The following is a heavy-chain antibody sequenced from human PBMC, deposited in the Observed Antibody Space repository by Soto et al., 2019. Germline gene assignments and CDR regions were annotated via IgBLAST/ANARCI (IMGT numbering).Heavy chain of an antibody. CDR1: GGSISSYY. CDR2: IYYSGST. J-gene: IGHJ5*02. CDR3: ARDIRYDFWSGSPSYNWFDP. V-gene: IGHV4-59*01. D-gene: IGHD3-3*01. Sequence: SETLSLTCTVSGGSISSYYWSWIRQPPGKGLEWIGYIYYSGSTNYNPSLKSRVTISVDTSKNQFSLKLSSVTAADTAVYYCARDIRYDFWSGSPSYNWFDPWGQGTLVTVSS.